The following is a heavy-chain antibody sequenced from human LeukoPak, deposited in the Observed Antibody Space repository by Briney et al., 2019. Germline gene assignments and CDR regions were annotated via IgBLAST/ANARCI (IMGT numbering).Heavy chain of an antibody. D-gene: IGHD4-17*01. J-gene: IGHJ3*02. CDR1: GDSVSNDKYY. CDR3: ARERNTVTTSSAFDI. V-gene: IGHV4-39*07. Sequence: PSETLSLTCTVSGDSVSNDKYYWGWIRQPPGKGLEWIGSIYYSGSTYYNPSLKSRVTISVDTSKNQFSLKLSSVTAADTAVYYCARERNTVTTSSAFDIWGQGTMVTVSS. CDR2: IYYSGST.